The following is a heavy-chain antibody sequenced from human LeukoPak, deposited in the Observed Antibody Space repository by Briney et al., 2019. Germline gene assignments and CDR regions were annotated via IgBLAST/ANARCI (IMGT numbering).Heavy chain of an antibody. CDR3: ARQFYYGSGGSHY. CDR2: VHLDGRT. J-gene: IGHJ4*02. V-gene: IGHV4-4*02. CDR1: GGSVTSTNW. Sequence: SETLSLTCDVSGGSVTSTNWWTWVRQPPGKGLEWIGEVHLDGRTNYNPSLKSRLIMSVDLPENHISLKLTSVTAADTAVYYCARQFYYGSGGSHYWGQGTLVTVSS. D-gene: IGHD3-22*01.